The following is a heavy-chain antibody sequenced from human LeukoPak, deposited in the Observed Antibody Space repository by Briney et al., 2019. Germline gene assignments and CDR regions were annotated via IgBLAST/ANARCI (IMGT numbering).Heavy chain of an antibody. V-gene: IGHV1-69*13. J-gene: IGHJ4*02. CDR1: GGTFSSYA. Sequence: ASVKVSCKASGGTFSSYAISRVRQAPGQGLEWMGGIIPIFGTANYAQKFQGRVTITADESTSTAYMELSSLRSEDTAVYYCARMTIVGVYYFDYWGQGTLVTVSS. CDR2: IIPIFGTA. CDR3: ARMTIVGVYYFDY. D-gene: IGHD1-26*01.